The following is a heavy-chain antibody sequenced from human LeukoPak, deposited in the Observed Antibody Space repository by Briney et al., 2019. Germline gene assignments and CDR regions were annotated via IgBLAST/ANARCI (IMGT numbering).Heavy chain of an antibody. J-gene: IGHJ4*02. CDR2: ISSSGSTI. V-gene: IGHV3-48*03. Sequence: GGSLRLSCAASGFTFSRYEMNWVRQAPGKGLEWVSYISSSGSTIYYADYVKGRFTISRDNAKNSLYLQMNSLRAEDTAVYYCASLGSSTVTLDYWGQGTLVTVSS. CDR1: GFTFSRYE. CDR3: ASLGSSTVTLDY. D-gene: IGHD4-17*01.